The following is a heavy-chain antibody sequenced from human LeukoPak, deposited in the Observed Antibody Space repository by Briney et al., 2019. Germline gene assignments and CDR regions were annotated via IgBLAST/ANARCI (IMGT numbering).Heavy chain of an antibody. CDR3: ARDGLGSGSYYNSY. CDR1: GFTFSSCA. V-gene: IGHV3-48*03. CDR2: ISSSGSTI. J-gene: IGHJ4*02. Sequence: GGSLTLSCAASGFTFSSCAMSWVRQAPGKGLEGVSYISSSGSTIYYADSLKGRSTISRYNAKNSLYLQMNSLQAEDTAVYYCARDGLGSGSYYNSYWGQGTLVTVSS. D-gene: IGHD3-10*01.